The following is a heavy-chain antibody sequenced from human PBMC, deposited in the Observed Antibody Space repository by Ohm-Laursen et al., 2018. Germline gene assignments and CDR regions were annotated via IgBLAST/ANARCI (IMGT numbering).Heavy chain of an antibody. CDR1: GGSISSYY. D-gene: IGHD3-22*01. CDR2: IYYSGST. J-gene: IGHJ6*02. CDR3: ARLARYSSADYYYYYGMDV. Sequence: SETLSLTCTVPGGSISSYYWSWIRQPPGKGLEWIGYIYYSGSTNYNPSLKSRVTISVDTSKNQFSLKLSSVTAADTAVYYCARLARYSSADYYYYYGMDVWGQGTTVTVSS. V-gene: IGHV4-59*01.